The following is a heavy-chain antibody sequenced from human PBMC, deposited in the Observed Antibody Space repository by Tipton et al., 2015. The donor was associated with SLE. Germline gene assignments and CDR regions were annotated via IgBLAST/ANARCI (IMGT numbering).Heavy chain of an antibody. V-gene: IGHV1-18*01. CDR1: GYSFNSYA. Sequence: QVQLVQSGAEVKRPGASVKVSCKASGYSFNSYAITWVRQAPGQGLEWMGWISTHHGNTNYAQRFQDRVTMTTDTSANTAYMELRGLRSDDTAVYYCARDALKRIAPYYYYGMDVWGQGTTVTVSS. D-gene: IGHD2-21*01. CDR2: ISTHHGNT. CDR3: ARDALKRIAPYYYYGMDV. J-gene: IGHJ6*02.